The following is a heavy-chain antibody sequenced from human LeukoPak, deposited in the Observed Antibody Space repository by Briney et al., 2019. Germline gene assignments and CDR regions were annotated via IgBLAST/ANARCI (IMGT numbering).Heavy chain of an antibody. CDR2: IYYSGST. D-gene: IGHD4-17*01. V-gene: IGHV4-39*01. J-gene: IGHJ4*02. CDR1: GGSISSSSYY. CDR3: ARLEGGAYGDYEGGGYFDY. Sequence: PSETLSLTCTVSGGSISSSSYYWGWIRQPPGKGLEWIGNIYYSGSTYYNPSLKSRVTISVDTSKSQFSLKLSSVTAADTAVYYCARLEGGAYGDYEGGGYFDYWGQGTLVTVSS.